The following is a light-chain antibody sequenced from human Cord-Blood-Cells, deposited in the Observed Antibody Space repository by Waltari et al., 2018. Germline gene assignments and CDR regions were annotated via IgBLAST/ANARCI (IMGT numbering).Light chain of an antibody. V-gene: IGKV1-39*01. J-gene: IGKJ2*03. CDR2: AAS. CDR3: QQSYSTPHS. CDR1: QSISSY. Sequence: DFQMTQSPASLSASGGDRVTTTCRASQSISSYLNWYQQKPGKAPKLLIYAASSLQSGVPSRFSGSGSGTDFTLTISSLQPEDFATYYCQQSYSTPHSFGQGTKLEI.